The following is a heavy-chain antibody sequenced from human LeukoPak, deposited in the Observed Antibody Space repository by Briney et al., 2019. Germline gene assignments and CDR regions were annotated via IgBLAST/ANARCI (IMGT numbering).Heavy chain of an antibody. V-gene: IGHV4-31*03. CDR2: IYYSGST. CDR3: AREGVAVAGTNYFDY. Sequence: SETLSLTCTVSGGSISSGGYYWSWIRQHPGTGLEWIGYIYYSGSTYYNPSLQSRVTISVDTSKNQFSLKLSSVTAADTAVYYCAREGVAVAGTNYFDYWGQGTLVTVSS. J-gene: IGHJ4*02. CDR1: GGSISSGGYY. D-gene: IGHD6-19*01.